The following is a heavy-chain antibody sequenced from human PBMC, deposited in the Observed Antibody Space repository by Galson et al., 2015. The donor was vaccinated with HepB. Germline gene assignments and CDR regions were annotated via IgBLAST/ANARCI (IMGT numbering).Heavy chain of an antibody. CDR2: INTNTGNP. CDR1: GYTFTSYA. CDR3: ATLDYGDYAPTDAFDI. D-gene: IGHD4-17*01. Sequence: SVKVSCKASGYTFTSYAMNWVRQAPGQGLEWMGWINTNTGNPTYAQGFTGRFVFSLDTSVSTAYLQISSLKAEDTAVYYCATLDYGDYAPTDAFDIWGQGTMVTVSS. J-gene: IGHJ3*02. V-gene: IGHV7-4-1*02.